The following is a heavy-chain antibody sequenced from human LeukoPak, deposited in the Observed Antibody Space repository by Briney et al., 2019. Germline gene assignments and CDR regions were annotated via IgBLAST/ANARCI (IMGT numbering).Heavy chain of an antibody. CDR3: ARGNGVRFLEWLVWFDP. CDR2: IIPIFGTA. Sequence: AASVKVSCKASGGTFSSYGISWVRQAPGQGLEWMGGIIPIFGTANYAQKFQGRVTITADESTSTAYMELSSLRSEDTAVYYCARGNGVRFLEWLVWFDPRGQGTLVTVSS. CDR1: GGTFSSYG. V-gene: IGHV1-69*13. D-gene: IGHD3-3*01. J-gene: IGHJ5*02.